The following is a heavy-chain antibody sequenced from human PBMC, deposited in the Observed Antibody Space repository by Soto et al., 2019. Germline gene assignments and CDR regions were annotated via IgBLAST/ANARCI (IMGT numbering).Heavy chain of an antibody. CDR1: GYTFTGYY. J-gene: IGHJ5*02. Sequence: QVQLVQSGAEVKKPGASVKVSCKASGYTFTGYYMHWVRQAPGQGLEWMGWINPNSGGTNYAQKFQGWVTMTRDTSISTAYMELSRLRSDDTAVYYCARDRGSSSWENNWFDPWGQGTLVTVSS. V-gene: IGHV1-2*04. CDR3: ARDRGSSSWENNWFDP. D-gene: IGHD6-13*01. CDR2: INPNSGGT.